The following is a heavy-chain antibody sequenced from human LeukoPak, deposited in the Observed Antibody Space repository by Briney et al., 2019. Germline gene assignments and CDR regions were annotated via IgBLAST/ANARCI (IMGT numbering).Heavy chain of an antibody. Sequence: SETLSLTCTVSGGSISSYYWSWIRQPPGKGLEWIGYIYYSGSTNYNPSLKSRVTISVDTSKNQFSPKLSSVTAADTAVYYCAREKPYGDYGYWGQGTLVTVSS. D-gene: IGHD4-17*01. V-gene: IGHV4-59*01. CDR1: GGSISSYY. CDR3: AREKPYGDYGY. J-gene: IGHJ4*02. CDR2: IYYSGST.